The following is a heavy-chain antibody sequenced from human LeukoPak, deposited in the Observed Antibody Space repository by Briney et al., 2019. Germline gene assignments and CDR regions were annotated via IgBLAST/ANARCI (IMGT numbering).Heavy chain of an antibody. CDR2: IYYSGST. CDR3: ARATPATWAAFDI. J-gene: IGHJ3*02. CDR1: GGSISSYY. V-gene: IGHV4-59*08. D-gene: IGHD5-24*01. Sequence: SETLSLTCTVSGGSISSYYWSWIRQPPGKGLEWIGYIYYSGSTNYNPSLKSRVTISVDTSKNQFSLKLSSVTAADTAVYYCARATPATWAAFDIWGQGTMVTVSS.